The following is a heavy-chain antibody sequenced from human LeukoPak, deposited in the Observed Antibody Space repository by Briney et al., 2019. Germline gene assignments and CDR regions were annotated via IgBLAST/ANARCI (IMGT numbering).Heavy chain of an antibody. Sequence: GGPLRLSCAASGFTFSSYAMHWVRQAPGKGLEWVAVISYDGSNKYYADSVKGRFTISRDNSKNTLYLQMNSLRAEDTAVYYCARDGHPQAPGDGMDVWGQGTTVTVSS. D-gene: IGHD3-10*01. V-gene: IGHV3-30-3*01. CDR3: ARDGHPQAPGDGMDV. CDR1: GFTFSSYA. J-gene: IGHJ6*02. CDR2: ISYDGSNK.